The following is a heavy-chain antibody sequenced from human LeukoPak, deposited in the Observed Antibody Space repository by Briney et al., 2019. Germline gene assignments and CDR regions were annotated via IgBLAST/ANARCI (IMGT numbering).Heavy chain of an antibody. J-gene: IGHJ4*02. CDR3: ARGIQLWPEYYFDY. V-gene: IGHV3-33*01. Sequence: GRSLRLSCAASGFTFSSYGMHWVRQAPGKGLEWVAVIWYDGSNKYYADSVKGRFTISRDYSKNTLYLQMNSLRAEDTAVYYCARGIQLWPEYYFDYWGQGTLVTVSS. D-gene: IGHD5-18*01. CDR1: GFTFSSYG. CDR2: IWYDGSNK.